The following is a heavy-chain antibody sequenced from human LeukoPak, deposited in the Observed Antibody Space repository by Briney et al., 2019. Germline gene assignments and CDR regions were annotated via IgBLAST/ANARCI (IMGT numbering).Heavy chain of an antibody. CDR3: AREGDILTGYKVYYYMDV. J-gene: IGHJ6*03. Sequence: GGSLRLSCAASGFTFDDYGMSWVRQAPGKGLEWVSGINWNGGSTGYADSVKGRFTISRDNAKNSLYLQMNSLRAEDPALYYCAREGDILTGYKVYYYMDVWGKGTTVTVSS. V-gene: IGHV3-20*04. CDR2: INWNGGST. CDR1: GFTFDDYG. D-gene: IGHD3-9*01.